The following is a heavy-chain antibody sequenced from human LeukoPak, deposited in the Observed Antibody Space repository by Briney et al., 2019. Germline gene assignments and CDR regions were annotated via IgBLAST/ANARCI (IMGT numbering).Heavy chain of an antibody. D-gene: IGHD2-15*01. CDR3: ARDTSLPIDDAFDI. Sequence: GASVKVSCKASGGTFSSYAISWVRQAPGQGLEWMGGIIPIFGTANYAQKFQGRVTITADESTSTAYMELSSLRSEDTAVYYCARDTSLPIDDAFDIWGQGTMVTVSS. V-gene: IGHV1-69*13. J-gene: IGHJ3*02. CDR1: GGTFSSYA. CDR2: IIPIFGTA.